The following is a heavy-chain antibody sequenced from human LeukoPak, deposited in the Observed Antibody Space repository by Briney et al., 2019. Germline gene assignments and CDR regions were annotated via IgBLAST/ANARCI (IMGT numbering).Heavy chain of an antibody. Sequence: GGSLRLSCAASGFTLSSYGMHWVRQAPGKGLEWEAFIRYDGSNKYYADSVKGRFTISRDNSKNTLYLQMNSLRAEDTAVYYCAKELDYSGSGSPDAFDIWGQGTMVTVSS. CDR1: GFTLSSYG. J-gene: IGHJ3*02. CDR2: IRYDGSNK. CDR3: AKELDYSGSGSPDAFDI. D-gene: IGHD3-10*01. V-gene: IGHV3-30*02.